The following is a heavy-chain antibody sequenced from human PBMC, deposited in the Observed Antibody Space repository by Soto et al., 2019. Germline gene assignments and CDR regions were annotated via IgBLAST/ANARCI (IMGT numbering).Heavy chain of an antibody. D-gene: IGHD6-19*01. CDR2: IFYSGNT. Sequence: QLQLQESGPGLVKPSETLSLTCTVSDDSIGRSNYFWGWIRQPPGKGLEWIGNIFYSGNTHYNPSLNSRVTISLDTSNHHFSLRVSSVTAADTAVYYSARHLYSGDSSGSFGYWGPGALVIVSS. CDR3: ARHLYSGDSSGSFGY. J-gene: IGHJ4*02. CDR1: DDSIGRSNYF. V-gene: IGHV4-39*01.